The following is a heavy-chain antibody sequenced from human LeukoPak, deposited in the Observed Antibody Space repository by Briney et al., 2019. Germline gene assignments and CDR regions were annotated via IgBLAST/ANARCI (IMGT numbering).Heavy chain of an antibody. Sequence: GSLRLSCAASGFTFIRYGMHWVRQAPGKGLEWVADIWYDGSNKYYADSVKGRFTISRDNSKNTLYLQMNSLRAEDTAVYYCAKGWSGYYFDYWGQGTLVTVSS. CDR1: GFTFIRYG. V-gene: IGHV3-33*06. D-gene: IGHD3-3*01. CDR3: AKGWSGYYFDY. CDR2: IWYDGSNK. J-gene: IGHJ4*02.